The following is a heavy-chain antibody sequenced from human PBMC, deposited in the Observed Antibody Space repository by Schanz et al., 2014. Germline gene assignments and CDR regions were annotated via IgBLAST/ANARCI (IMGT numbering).Heavy chain of an antibody. J-gene: IGHJ6*02. CDR1: GFTLSSYA. V-gene: IGHV3-30*14. CDR3: SRDVDDRRGYGSGYCLGGGMAV. Sequence: QVQLVESGGGVVQPGRSLRLSCAAYGFTLSSYAMHWVRQAPGKGLEWVAVISYDGSNKYYADSVKGRFTISRDNAKNSLYLQMNSLRGAYTAVYSCSRDVDDRRGYGSGYCLGGGMAVWGQWTTVTVSS. CDR2: ISYDGSNK. D-gene: IGHD3-10*01.